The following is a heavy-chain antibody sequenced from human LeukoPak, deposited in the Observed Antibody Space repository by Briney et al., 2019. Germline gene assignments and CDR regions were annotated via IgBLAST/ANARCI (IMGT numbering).Heavy chain of an antibody. D-gene: IGHD4-23*01. CDR3: VTRATHGGGNPSGFDY. CDR2: IIPIFGTA. J-gene: IGHJ4*02. Sequence: ASVKVSCKASGGTFSSYAISWVRQAPGQGLEWMGGIIPIFGTANYAQKFQGRVTMTTDESTSTAYMELSSLRSDDTAVYYCVTRATHGGGNPSGFDYWGQGTLVTVSS. V-gene: IGHV1-69*05. CDR1: GGTFSSYA.